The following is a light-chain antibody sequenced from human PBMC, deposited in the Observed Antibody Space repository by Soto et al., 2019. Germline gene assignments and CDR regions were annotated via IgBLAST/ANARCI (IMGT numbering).Light chain of an antibody. CDR2: GAS. J-gene: IGKJ5*01. CDR1: QSVSSSY. CDR3: QQYCSSPPIT. Sequence: EIVLTQSPGTLSLSPGERATLSCRASQSVSSSYLAWYQQKPGQAPRLLIYGASSRATGIPDRFSGSGSGTDFTLTISRLEPEDFAVYYFQQYCSSPPITFGQGTRLEIK. V-gene: IGKV3-20*01.